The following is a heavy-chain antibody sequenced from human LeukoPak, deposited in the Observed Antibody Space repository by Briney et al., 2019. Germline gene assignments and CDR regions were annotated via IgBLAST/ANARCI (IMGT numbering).Heavy chain of an antibody. CDR3: ARARSGSSSGRFDP. V-gene: IGHV1-18*01. CDR1: GYTLTELS. J-gene: IGHJ5*02. D-gene: IGHD6-6*01. CDR2: ISAYNGNT. Sequence: EASVKVSCKVSGYTLTELSIYWVRQAPGKGLEWMGWISAYNGNTNYAQKLQGRVTMTTDTSTSTAYMELRSLRSDDTAVYYCARARSGSSSGRFDPWGQGTLVTVSS.